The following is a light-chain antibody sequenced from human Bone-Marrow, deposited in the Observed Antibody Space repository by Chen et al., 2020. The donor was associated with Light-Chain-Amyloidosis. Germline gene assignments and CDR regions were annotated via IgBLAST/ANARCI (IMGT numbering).Light chain of an antibody. CDR3: QVWDRSSDRPV. CDR1: NIGSTS. J-gene: IGLJ3*02. CDR2: DDS. Sequence: SYVLTQPSSVSVAPGQTAPIACGGNNIGSTSVHWYQLTPGQAPLLVVYDDSDRPSGIPERLSGSNSGNTATITISRVEAGDEADYYCQVWDRSSDRPVFGGGTKLTVL. V-gene: IGLV3-21*02.